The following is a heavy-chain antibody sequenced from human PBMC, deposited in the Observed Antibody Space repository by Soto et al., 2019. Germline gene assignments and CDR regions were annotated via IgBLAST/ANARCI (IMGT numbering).Heavy chain of an antibody. D-gene: IGHD6-6*01. J-gene: IGHJ6*02. V-gene: IGHV3-48*03. CDR3: ARLVYYYYYGMDV. CDR2: ISSSGSTI. CDR1: GFTFSSYE. Sequence: ESGGGLVQPGGSLRLSCAASGFTFSSYEMNWVRQAPGKGLEWVSYISSSGSTIYYADSVKGRFTISRDNAKNSLYLQMNSLRAEDTAVYYCARLVYYYYYGMDVWGQGTTVTVSS.